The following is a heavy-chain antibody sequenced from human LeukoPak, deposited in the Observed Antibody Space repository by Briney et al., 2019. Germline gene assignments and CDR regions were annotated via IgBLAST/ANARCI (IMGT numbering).Heavy chain of an antibody. CDR2: IRSKAYGGTT. CDR1: GFTFSSYA. J-gene: IGHJ5*02. Sequence: GGSLRLSCAASGFTFSSYAMSWVRQAPGKGLEWVGFIRSKAYGGTTEYAASVKGRFTISRDDSNSIAYLQMNSLKSEDTAMYYCTGLYSSGYYNWFDPWGQGTLVTVSS. V-gene: IGHV3-49*04. D-gene: IGHD6-19*01. CDR3: TGLYSSGYYNWFDP.